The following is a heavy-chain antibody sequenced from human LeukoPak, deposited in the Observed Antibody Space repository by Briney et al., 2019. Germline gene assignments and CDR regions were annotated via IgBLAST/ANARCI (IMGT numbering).Heavy chain of an antibody. CDR2: IIPICGTG. D-gene: IGHD3-22*01. CDR1: GGTFSSYA. CDR3: AGTARGPYYGSFFASFDI. V-gene: IGHV1-69*05. J-gene: IGHJ3*02. Sequence: SVTVSCMASGGTFSSYAISWVRQAPGQGLEWMGGIIPICGTGNYAQKVQGRVTITTDESKSTSYMELSSLRSEDTAVYYCAGTARGPYYGSFFASFDIWGQGTMVTVSS.